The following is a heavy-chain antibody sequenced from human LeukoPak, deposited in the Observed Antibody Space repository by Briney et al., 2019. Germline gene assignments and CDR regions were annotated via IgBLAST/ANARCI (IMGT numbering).Heavy chain of an antibody. V-gene: IGHV1-8*01. J-gene: IGHJ4*02. CDR2: MNPNSGNT. Sequence: GASVKVSCKAFGYTFTSYDINWVRQATGQGLEWMGWMNPNSGNTGYAQKFQGRVTMTRNTSISTAYMELSSLRSEDTAVYYCARVGYSGYDYPFDYWGQGTLVTVSS. CDR3: ARVGYSGYDYPFDY. CDR1: GYTFTSYD. D-gene: IGHD5-12*01.